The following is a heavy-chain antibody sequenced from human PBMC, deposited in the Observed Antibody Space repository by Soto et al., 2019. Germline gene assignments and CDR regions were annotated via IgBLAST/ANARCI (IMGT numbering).Heavy chain of an antibody. CDR1: GYTFTSYG. V-gene: IGHV1-18*01. CDR3: ARKPMGAPVDN. CDR2: ISANNGNA. J-gene: IGHJ4*02. Sequence: ASVKVSCKASGYTFTSYGISWARQAPGQGLEWVGWISANNGNAHYARKLQGRVTLTTDTSTTTAYMELRSLRSDDTATYYCARKPMGAPVDNWGQGTLVTVSS. D-gene: IGHD3-10*01.